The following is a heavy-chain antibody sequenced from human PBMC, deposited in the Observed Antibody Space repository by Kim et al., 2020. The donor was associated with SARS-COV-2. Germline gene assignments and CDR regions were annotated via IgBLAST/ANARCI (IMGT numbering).Heavy chain of an antibody. J-gene: IGHJ4*02. D-gene: IGHD7-27*01. Sequence: TGYAQKFQGRVTMTRNTSISTAYMELSSLRSEDTAVYYCARGSTGGLDYWGQGTLVTVSS. CDR3: ARGSTGGLDY. CDR2: T. V-gene: IGHV1-8*01.